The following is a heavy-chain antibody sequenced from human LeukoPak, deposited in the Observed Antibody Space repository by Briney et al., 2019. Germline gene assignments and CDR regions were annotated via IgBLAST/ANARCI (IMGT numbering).Heavy chain of an antibody. CDR3: TTELDIRPNHY. CDR1: GLTFSNAW. J-gene: IGHJ4*02. Sequence: LGGSLRLSCAASGLTFSNAWMSWVRQAPGKGLEWVGRIKRKSDGGTTDYAAPVKGRFTISRDDSKNTLYLQMNSLKSEDTAVYYCTTELDIRPNHYWGQGTLVTVSS. D-gene: IGHD3-22*01. CDR2: IKRKSDGGTT. V-gene: IGHV3-15*01.